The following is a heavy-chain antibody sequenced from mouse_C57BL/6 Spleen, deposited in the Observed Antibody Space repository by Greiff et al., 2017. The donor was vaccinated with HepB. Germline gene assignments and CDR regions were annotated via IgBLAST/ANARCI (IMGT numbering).Heavy chain of an antibody. J-gene: IGHJ4*01. D-gene: IGHD2-4*01. CDR1: GFTFSSYA. CDR2: ISDGGSYT. V-gene: IGHV5-4*01. CDR3: ARDRDYDYAMDY. Sequence: EVNVVESGGGLVKPGGSLKLSCAASGFTFSSYAMSWVRQTPEKRLEWVATISDGGSYTYYPDNVKGRFTISRDNAKNNLYLQMSHLKSEDTAMYYCARDRDYDYAMDYWGQGTSVTVSS.